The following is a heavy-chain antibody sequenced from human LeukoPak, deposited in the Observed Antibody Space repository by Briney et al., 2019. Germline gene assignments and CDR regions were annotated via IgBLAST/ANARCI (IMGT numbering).Heavy chain of an antibody. Sequence: SETLSLTCAVYGGSFSGYYWSWIRQPPGKGLEWIGEINHSGSTNDNPSLKSLVTISVDTSKNQFSLKLSSVTAVDTAVYYCAGQRRGGYDQYYFDYWGQGTLVTVSS. D-gene: IGHD5-12*01. CDR2: INHSGST. J-gene: IGHJ4*02. CDR3: AGQRRGGYDQYYFDY. CDR1: GGSFSGYY. V-gene: IGHV4-34*01.